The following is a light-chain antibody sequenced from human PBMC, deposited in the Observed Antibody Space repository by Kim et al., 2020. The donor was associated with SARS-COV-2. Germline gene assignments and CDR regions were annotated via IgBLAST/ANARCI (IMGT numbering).Light chain of an antibody. CDR3: QVWDSSSDHWV. CDR1: NIGSKS. J-gene: IGLJ3*02. CDR2: YDS. Sequence: SYELTQPPSVSVAPGKTARITCGGNNIGSKSVHWYQQKPGQAPVLVIYYDSDRPSGIPERFSGSNSGNTATLTLSRVEPGDEADYYCQVWDSSSDHWVFG. V-gene: IGLV3-21*04.